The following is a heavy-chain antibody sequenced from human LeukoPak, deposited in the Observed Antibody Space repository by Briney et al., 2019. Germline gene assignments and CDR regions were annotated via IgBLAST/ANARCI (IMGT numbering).Heavy chain of an antibody. CDR2: IYYSGIT. Sequence: PSETLSLXCTVSGGSTSSSSYYWGWIRQPPGKGLEWIGSIYYSGITYYNPSLKSRVTISVDTSKNQFSLKLSSVTAADTAVYYCARLPLYCSSTSCYPRSYYYYYMDVWGKGTTVTVSS. CDR1: GGSTSSSSYY. V-gene: IGHV4-39*01. CDR3: ARLPLYCSSTSCYPRSYYYYYMDV. D-gene: IGHD2-2*01. J-gene: IGHJ6*03.